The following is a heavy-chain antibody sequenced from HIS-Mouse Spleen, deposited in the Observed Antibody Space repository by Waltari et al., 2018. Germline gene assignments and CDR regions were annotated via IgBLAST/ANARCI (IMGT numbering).Heavy chain of an antibody. V-gene: IGHV3-30*03. Sequence: QVQLVEAGGGVVQPGGALRLSCAAPGFTFRSYRWHWVRQAPGKGLEWVAVISYDGSNKYYADSVKGRFTISRDNSKNTLYLQMNSLRAEDTAVYYCARDWNDAFDYWGQGTLVTVSS. CDR2: ISYDGSNK. CDR3: ARDWNDAFDY. J-gene: IGHJ4*02. CDR1: GFTFRSYR. D-gene: IGHD1-1*01.